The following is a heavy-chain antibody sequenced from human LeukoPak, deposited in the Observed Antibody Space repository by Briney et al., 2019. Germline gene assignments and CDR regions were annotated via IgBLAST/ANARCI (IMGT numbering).Heavy chain of an antibody. Sequence: ASVKVSCKASGYTFTTYDINWVRQAPGQGLEWMGWMNPKSRYTGSAQNFQGRVTMTRDTSTSTAYMELSSLRTEDTAVYYCARVAGSADYWGQGTLVTVSS. CDR1: GYTFTTYD. CDR3: ARVAGSADY. J-gene: IGHJ4*02. V-gene: IGHV1-8*01. CDR2: MNPKSRYT. D-gene: IGHD6-19*01.